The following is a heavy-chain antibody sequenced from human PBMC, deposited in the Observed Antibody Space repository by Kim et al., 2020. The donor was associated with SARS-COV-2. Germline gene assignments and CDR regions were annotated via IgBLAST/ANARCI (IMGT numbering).Heavy chain of an antibody. D-gene: IGHD2-15*01. V-gene: IGHV3-23*01. CDR3: AKNDIVVVVAATLFFDY. Sequence: KGRFTISRDNSKNTLYLQMNSLRAEDTAVYYCAKNDIVVVVAATLFFDYWGQGTLVTVSS. J-gene: IGHJ4*02.